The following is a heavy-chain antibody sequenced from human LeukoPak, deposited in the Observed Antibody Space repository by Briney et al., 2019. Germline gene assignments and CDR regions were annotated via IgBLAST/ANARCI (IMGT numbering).Heavy chain of an antibody. CDR1: GFIFSRYT. V-gene: IGHV3-21*01. CDR3: ARDFFHSDISRPFDY. CDR2: IWSDRAEI. Sequence: GGSLRLSCAASGFIFSRYTINWVRQAPGKGLEWVSSIWSDRAEIHYADSVKGRFTISRDNAKDSLYLQMNSLRAEDSAVYYCARDFFHSDISRPFDYWGQGTLVTVSS. J-gene: IGHJ4*02. D-gene: IGHD3-3*02.